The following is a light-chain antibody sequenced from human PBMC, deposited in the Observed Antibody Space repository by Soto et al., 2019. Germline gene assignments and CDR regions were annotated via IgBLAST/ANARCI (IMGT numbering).Light chain of an antibody. J-gene: IGKJ1*01. CDR1: QSLLHSNGYNY. CDR2: LGS. V-gene: IGKV2-28*01. CDR3: MQARQTPRT. Sequence: DIVMTQSPLSLPLTPGEPASISCRSSQSLLHSNGYNYLDWYLQKPGQSPQVLIYLGSNRASGVPDRFSGSGSGTDFTLKISRVELEDVGVYYCMQARQTPRTFGQGAKVVIK.